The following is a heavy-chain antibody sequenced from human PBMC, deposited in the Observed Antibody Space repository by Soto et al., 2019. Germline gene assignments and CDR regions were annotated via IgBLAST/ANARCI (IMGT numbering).Heavy chain of an antibody. CDR2: IIPILGIA. Sequence: GASVKVSCKASGGTFSSYTISCVRQAPGQGLEWMGRIIPILGIANYAQKFQGRVTITADKSTSTAYMELSSLRSEDTAVYYCARGRVATIKYYFDYWGQGTLVTVSS. CDR1: GGTFSSYT. J-gene: IGHJ4*02. D-gene: IGHD5-12*01. V-gene: IGHV1-69*02. CDR3: ARGRVATIKYYFDY.